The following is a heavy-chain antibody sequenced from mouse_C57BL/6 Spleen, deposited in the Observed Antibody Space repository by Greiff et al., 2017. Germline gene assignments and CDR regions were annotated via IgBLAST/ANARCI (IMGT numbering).Heavy chain of an antibody. V-gene: IGHV1-55*01. D-gene: IGHD2-3*01. CDR3: ARGEDYDGYYAMDY. CDR2: IYPGSGST. J-gene: IGHJ4*01. Sequence: QVQLQQSGAELVKPGASVKMSCKASGYTFTSYWITWVKQRPGQGLEWIGDIYPGSGSTNYNEKFKSKATLTVDTSSSTAYMQLSSLTSEDSAVYYCARGEDYDGYYAMDYWGQGTSVTVSS. CDR1: GYTFTSYW.